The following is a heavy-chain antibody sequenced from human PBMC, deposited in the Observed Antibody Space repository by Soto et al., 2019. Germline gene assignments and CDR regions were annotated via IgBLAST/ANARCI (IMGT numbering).Heavy chain of an antibody. Sequence: ASVKVSCKASGYTFTSYGISWVRQAPGQGLEWMGRIIPILGIANYAQKFQGRVTITADKSTSTAYMELSSLRSEDTAVYYCARAPNYGGNYGYWGQGTLVTVSS. CDR1: GYTFTSYG. CDR3: ARAPNYGGNYGY. D-gene: IGHD4-17*01. J-gene: IGHJ4*02. CDR2: IIPILGIA. V-gene: IGHV1-69*04.